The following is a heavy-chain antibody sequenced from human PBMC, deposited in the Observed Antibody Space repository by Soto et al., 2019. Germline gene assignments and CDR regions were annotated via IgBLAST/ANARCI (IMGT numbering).Heavy chain of an antibody. CDR3: ARTSGYYFFDY. D-gene: IGHD3-3*01. V-gene: IGHV1-3*01. CDR1: GYTFTSYA. CDR2: INAGNGNT. Sequence: QVQLVHSGAEVKKPGASGKVSCKASGYTFTSYAMHWVRQAPGQRLEGMGWINAGNGNTKYSQKFQGRVTITRDRSASPGYMELSRLRFEDTAVYYCARTSGYYFFDYWGQGTLVNVSS. J-gene: IGHJ4*02.